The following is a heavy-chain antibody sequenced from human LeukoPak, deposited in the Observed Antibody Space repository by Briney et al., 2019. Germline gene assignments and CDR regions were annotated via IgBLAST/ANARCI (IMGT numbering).Heavy chain of an antibody. CDR2: IYYSGST. Sequence: SQTLSPASILSTPSLSSSSSYCDRPRHPPLTCLYWITSIYYSGSTYYNPSLKSRVTISVDTSKNQFSLKLSSVTAADTAVYYCARGRWELGKTAFDIWGQGTMVTVSS. D-gene: IGHD1-26*01. CDR3: ARGRWELGKTAFDI. V-gene: IGHV4-39*07. J-gene: IGHJ3*02. CDR1: TPSLSSSSSY.